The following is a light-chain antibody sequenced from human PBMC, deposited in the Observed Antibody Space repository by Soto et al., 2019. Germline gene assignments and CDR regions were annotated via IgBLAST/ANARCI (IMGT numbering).Light chain of an antibody. Sequence: QSALTQPASVSGSPGQSISISCTGTSSDVGGYIYVSWYQHHPGKPPKLMIFEVSNRPSGVSNRFSGSKSGNTASLTISGLQAADEADYYCSSYTSSSAPSVVFGGGTKLTVL. J-gene: IGLJ2*01. CDR2: EVS. V-gene: IGLV2-14*01. CDR3: SSYTSSSAPSVV. CDR1: SSDVGGYIY.